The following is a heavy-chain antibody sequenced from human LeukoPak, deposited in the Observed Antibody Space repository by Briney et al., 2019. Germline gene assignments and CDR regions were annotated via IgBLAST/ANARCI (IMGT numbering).Heavy chain of an antibody. CDR1: GGSLSSYY. CDR3: ARVRPYDSSGTGGYFQH. J-gene: IGHJ1*01. D-gene: IGHD3-22*01. V-gene: IGHV4-59*01. CDR2: IYYSGST. Sequence: SETLSLTCTVSGGSLSSYYWSWIRQPPGKGLEWIGYIYYSGSTNYNPSLKSRVTISVDTSKNQFSLKLSSVTAADTAVYYCARVRPYDSSGTGGYFQHWGQGTLVTVSS.